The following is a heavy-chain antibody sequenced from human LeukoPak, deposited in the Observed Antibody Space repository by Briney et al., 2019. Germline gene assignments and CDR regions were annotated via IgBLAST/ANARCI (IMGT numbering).Heavy chain of an antibody. D-gene: IGHD3-10*01. CDR1: GGSISSYY. J-gene: IGHJ4*02. CDR3: ARVTYYYGSGSYEFYYFDY. CDR2: IYTSGSS. V-gene: IGHV4-4*07. Sequence: SETLSLTCTVSGGSISSYYWSWIRQPAGKGLEWIGRIYTSGSSYYNPSLTSRVTMSVDTSKNQFSLKLSSVTAADTAVYYCARVTYYYGSGSYEFYYFDYWGQGTLVTVSS.